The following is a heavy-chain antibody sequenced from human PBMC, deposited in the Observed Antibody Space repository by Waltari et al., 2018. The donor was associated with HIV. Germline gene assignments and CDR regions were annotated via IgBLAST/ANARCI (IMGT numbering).Heavy chain of an antibody. CDR2: ISSSSSTI. CDR1: GFPFSSYS. D-gene: IGHD3-22*01. V-gene: IGHV3-48*04. J-gene: IGHJ4*02. CDR3: ARDSPYYYDSSGWFDY. Sequence: EVQLVESGGGLVQPGGSLRLSFAASGFPFSSYSMNWVRTAPGKGLEWVSYISSSSSTIYYADSVKGRFTISRDNAKNSLYLQMNSLRAEDTAVYYCARDSPYYYDSSGWFDYWGQGTLVTVSS.